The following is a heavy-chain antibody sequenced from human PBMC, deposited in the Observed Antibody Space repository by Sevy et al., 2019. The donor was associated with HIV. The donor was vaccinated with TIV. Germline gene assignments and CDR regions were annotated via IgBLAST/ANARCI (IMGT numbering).Heavy chain of an antibody. D-gene: IGHD3-3*01. CDR2: VSSSADTI. Sequence: GGSLRLSCAASGFTFSSYAMTWVRQAPGKGLEWVSYVSSSADTIYYADSVRGRFTISRDNAKKSLYLQMNSLRAEDTAVYYCAKRGGQYDLGMDVWGQGTTVTVSS. CDR1: GFTFSSYA. V-gene: IGHV3-48*03. CDR3: AKRGGQYDLGMDV. J-gene: IGHJ6*02.